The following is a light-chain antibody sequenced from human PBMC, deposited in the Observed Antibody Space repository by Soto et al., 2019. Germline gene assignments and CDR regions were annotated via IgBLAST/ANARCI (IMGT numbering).Light chain of an antibody. CDR3: SSYAGTHIV. J-gene: IGLJ1*01. CDR2: EIS. V-gene: IGLV2-8*01. Sequence: QSVLTQPPSASGSPGQSVAISCTGTSSDVGGYNYVSWYQQHPGKAPQLMIYEISKRPSGVPDRFSGSKSGNTASLTVSGLQAEDEADYYCSSYAGTHIVFGTGTKVTVL. CDR1: SSDVGGYNY.